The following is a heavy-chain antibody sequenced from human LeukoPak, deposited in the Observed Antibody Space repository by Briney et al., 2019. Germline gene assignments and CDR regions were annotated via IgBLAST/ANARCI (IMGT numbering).Heavy chain of an antibody. CDR1: GFTFDYYA. CDR2: ISYNSDTI. Sequence: GGSLTLSCAASGFTFDYYAMHWLRQAPGKGLQWVSGISYNSDTIPYADSVKGRFTISRENAKNSLYLQMNSLRAEDTALYYCAKDYCGGDCYSGWYFDLWGRGTLVTVSS. J-gene: IGHJ2*01. CDR3: AKDYCGGDCYSGWYFDL. V-gene: IGHV3-9*01. D-gene: IGHD2-21*02.